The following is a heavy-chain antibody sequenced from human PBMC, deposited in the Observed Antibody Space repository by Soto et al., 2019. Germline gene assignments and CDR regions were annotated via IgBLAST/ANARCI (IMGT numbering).Heavy chain of an antibody. CDR2: IRSSPFAI. Sequence: EVQLMESGGDLVHPGGSLRLSCAASGFTFSAYSMNWVRQTPGKGLEWLSYIRSSPFAIHYADSVKGRFTISSEYAKKSLYLLMYSLNAEDTAVDYGARDHNYAFDVWGPGTRVTVSS. J-gene: IGHJ3*01. CDR1: GFTFSAYS. V-gene: IGHV3-48*01. CDR3: ARDHNYAFDV.